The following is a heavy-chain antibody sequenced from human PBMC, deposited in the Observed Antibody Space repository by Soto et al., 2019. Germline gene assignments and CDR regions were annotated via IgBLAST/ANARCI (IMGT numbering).Heavy chain of an antibody. CDR2: ISWDSGRI. J-gene: IGHJ4*02. V-gene: IGHV3-9*01. CDR3: IKESKPCGLDH. CDR1: GFTFEDQS. Sequence: EVQLVESGGGLVQPGRSLRLSCVVSGFTFEDQSMHWIRQAPGKGLEWVSGISWDSGRIGYADSVKGRFTTSRDNAKKSLYLQMNSLRAEDTALYFCIKESKPCGLDHWGQGTLVTVSS. D-gene: IGHD2-21*01.